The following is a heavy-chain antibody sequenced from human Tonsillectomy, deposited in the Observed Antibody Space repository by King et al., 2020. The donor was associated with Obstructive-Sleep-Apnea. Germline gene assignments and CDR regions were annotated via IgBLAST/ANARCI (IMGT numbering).Heavy chain of an antibody. CDR3: AKGGESDY. J-gene: IGHJ4*02. V-gene: IGHV3-30*18. CDR2: ISYDGSNK. Sequence: VQLVESGGGVVQPGMSLRLSCASSGFTFSSYDMHWVRRAPGKGLEWVAGISYDGSNKYYGDSVMGRFTISRDNSKNTLYLQMNSLRAEDTAVYYCAKGGESDYWGQGTLVTVSS. CDR1: GFTFSSYD. D-gene: IGHD3-10*01.